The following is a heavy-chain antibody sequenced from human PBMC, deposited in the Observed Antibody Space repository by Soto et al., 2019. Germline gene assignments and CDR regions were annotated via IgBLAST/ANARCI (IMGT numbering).Heavy chain of an antibody. CDR3: AGQGGYCSSTSCYTNWFDP. J-gene: IGHJ5*02. D-gene: IGHD2-2*02. CDR1: GGSFSGYY. Sequence: QVQLQQWGAGLLKPSETLSLTCAVYGGSFSGYYWSWIRQPPGKGLEWIGEINHSGSTNYNPSLKSRVTISVDTSKNQFSLKLSSVTAADTAVYYCAGQGGYCSSTSCYTNWFDPWGQGTLVTVSS. CDR2: INHSGST. V-gene: IGHV4-34*01.